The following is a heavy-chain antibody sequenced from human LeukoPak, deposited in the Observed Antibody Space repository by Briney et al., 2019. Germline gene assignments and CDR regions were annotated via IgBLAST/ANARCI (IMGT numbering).Heavy chain of an antibody. CDR2: MNPNSGNT. J-gene: IGHJ6*03. V-gene: IGHV1-8*03. CDR1: GYTFTSYG. CDR3: ARAQYYYYMDV. Sequence: ASVKVSCKASGYTFTSYGISWVRQAPGQGLEWMGWMNPNSGNTGYAQKFQGRVTITRNTSISTAYMELSSLRSEDTAVYYCARAQYYYYMDVWGKGTTVTVSS.